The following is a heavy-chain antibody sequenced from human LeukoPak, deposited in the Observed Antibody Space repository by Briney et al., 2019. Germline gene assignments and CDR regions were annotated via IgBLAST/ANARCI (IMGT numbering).Heavy chain of an antibody. D-gene: IGHD4-17*01. CDR1: GGSISHYY. CDR3: AREDPQTTVPEGMDV. J-gene: IGHJ6*02. CDR2: IYYSGTT. Sequence: PAETLSLTCTVSGGSISHYYWSSIRQSPGKGLEWIGCIYYSGTTNYNPSLKSRVTISVDTSRNQFSLQLRSVTAADTAVYYCAREDPQTTVPEGMDVWGQGTTVIVSS. V-gene: IGHV4-59*01.